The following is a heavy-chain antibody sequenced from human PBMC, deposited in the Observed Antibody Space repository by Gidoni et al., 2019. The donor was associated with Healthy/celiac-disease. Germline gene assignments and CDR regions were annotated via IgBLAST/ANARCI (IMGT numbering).Heavy chain of an antibody. J-gene: IGHJ6*03. V-gene: IGHV4-61*02. CDR3: AREGYNWNHPYYYYYYMDV. D-gene: IGHD1-20*01. Sequence: QVQLQESGPGLVKPSQTLSLTCTVSGGSISSGSYYWSWIRQPAGQGLEWIGRSYTSGSTNYNPSLKSRVTISVDTSKNQFSLKLSSVTAADTAVYYCAREGYNWNHPYYYYYYMDVWGKGTTVTVSS. CDR2: SYTSGST. CDR1: GGSISSGSYY.